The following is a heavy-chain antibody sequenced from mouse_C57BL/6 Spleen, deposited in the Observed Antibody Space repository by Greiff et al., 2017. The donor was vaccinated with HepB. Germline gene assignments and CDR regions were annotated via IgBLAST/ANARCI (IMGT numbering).Heavy chain of an antibody. CDR3: AREGDYGLYAMDY. CDR1: GFTFSSYA. D-gene: IGHD1-1*01. Sequence: EVMLVESGGGLVKPGGSLKLSCAASGFTFSSYAMSWVRQTPEKRLEWVATISDGGSYTYYPDNVKGRFTISRDNAKNNLYLQMSHLKSEDTAMYYCAREGDYGLYAMDYWGQGTSVTVSS. CDR2: ISDGGSYT. J-gene: IGHJ4*01. V-gene: IGHV5-4*01.